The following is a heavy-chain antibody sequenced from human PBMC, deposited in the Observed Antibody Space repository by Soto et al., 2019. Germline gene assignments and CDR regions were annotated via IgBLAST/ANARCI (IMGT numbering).Heavy chain of an antibody. CDR1: GGSISSGGYY. CDR3: ARSPPYSSGWYGSFDI. V-gene: IGHV4-31*03. D-gene: IGHD6-19*01. J-gene: IGHJ3*02. Sequence: QVQLQESGPGLVKPSQTLSLTCTVSGGSISSGGYYWSWIRQHPGKGLEWIGYIYYGGSTYYNPSLKSRVNISVDTSKNQFSLKLSSVTAADTAVYYCARSPPYSSGWYGSFDIWGQGTMVTVSS. CDR2: IYYGGST.